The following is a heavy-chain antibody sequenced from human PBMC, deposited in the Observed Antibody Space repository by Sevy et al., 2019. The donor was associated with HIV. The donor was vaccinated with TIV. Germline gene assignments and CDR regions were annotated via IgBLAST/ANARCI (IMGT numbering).Heavy chain of an antibody. J-gene: IGHJ6*02. V-gene: IGHV3-11*06. CDR3: ARDIVVVPAATPGNYYYYGMDV. Sequence: GGSLRLSCAASGFTFSDYYMSWIRQAPGKGLEWVSYISSSSYTNYADSVKGRFTISRDNAKNSLYLQMNSLRAEDTAVYYCARDIVVVPAATPGNYYYYGMDVWGQGTTVTVSS. CDR2: ISSSSYT. CDR1: GFTFSDYY. D-gene: IGHD2-2*01.